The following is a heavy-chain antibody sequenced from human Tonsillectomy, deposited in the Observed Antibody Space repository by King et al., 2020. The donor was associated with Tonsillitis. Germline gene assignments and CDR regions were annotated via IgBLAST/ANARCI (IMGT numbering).Heavy chain of an antibody. CDR1: GFTFSSYS. V-gene: IGHV3-48*01. J-gene: IGHJ4*02. D-gene: IGHD5-18*01. Sequence: VQLVESGGGLVQPGGSLRLSCAASGFTFSSYSMNWVRQAPGKGLEWVSYISSSSSTIYYADSVKGRFTISRDNAKNSLYLQMNSLRAEDTAVYYCAREEGYSYVYWGQGTLVTVSS. CDR2: ISSSSSTI. CDR3: AREEGYSYVY.